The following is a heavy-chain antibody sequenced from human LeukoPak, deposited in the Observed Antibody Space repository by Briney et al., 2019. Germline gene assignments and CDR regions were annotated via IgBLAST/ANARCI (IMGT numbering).Heavy chain of an antibody. V-gene: IGHV4-34*01. CDR3: ARGSMYYDFWSGDTYFDY. CDR2: INHSGST. J-gene: IGHJ4*02. Sequence: SETLSLTCAVYGGSLSGYYWSWIRQPPGKGLEWIGEINHSGSTNYNPSLKSRVTISVDTSKNQFSLKLSSVTAADTAVYYCARGSMYYDFWSGDTYFDYWGQGTLVTVSS. CDR1: GGSLSGYY. D-gene: IGHD3-3*01.